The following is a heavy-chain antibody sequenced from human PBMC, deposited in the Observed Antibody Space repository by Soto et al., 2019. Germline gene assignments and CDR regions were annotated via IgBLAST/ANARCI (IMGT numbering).Heavy chain of an antibody. V-gene: IGHV4-4*02. Sequence: SETLSLTCAVSGGSISSSNWWSCVRQPPGKGLEWIGEIYHSGSTNYSPSLKSRVTISVDKSKNQFSLKLSSVTAADTAVYYCASKRYFDWLSRLDYWGQGTLVTVSS. CDR1: GGSISSSNW. J-gene: IGHJ4*02. CDR2: IYHSGST. D-gene: IGHD3-9*01. CDR3: ASKRYFDWLSRLDY.